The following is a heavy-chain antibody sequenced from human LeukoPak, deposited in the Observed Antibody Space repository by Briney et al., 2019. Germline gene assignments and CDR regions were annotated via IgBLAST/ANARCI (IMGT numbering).Heavy chain of an antibody. CDR2: ISGSGGNT. Sequence: GGSLRLYCAASGFTFSSYAMSWVRQAPGKGLEWVSGISGSGGNTYYADSVKGRFTISRDNSKNTLYLQMNSLRAEDTALYYCAKHGQDYYYFDYWGQGTLVTVSS. J-gene: IGHJ4*02. V-gene: IGHV3-23*01. D-gene: IGHD2/OR15-2a*01. CDR3: AKHGQDYYYFDY. CDR1: GFTFSSYA.